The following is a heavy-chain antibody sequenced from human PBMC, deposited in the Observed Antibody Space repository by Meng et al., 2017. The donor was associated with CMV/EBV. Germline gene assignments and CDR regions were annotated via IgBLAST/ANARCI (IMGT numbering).Heavy chain of an antibody. Sequence: GPLRLSCAVYGGSFSGYYWSWIRQPPGKGLEWIGEINRSGSTNYNPSLKSRVTISVDTSKNQFSLKLSSVTAADTAVYYCARGHPVYDYVWGSYPTPLGYFDYWGQGTLVTVSS. CDR2: INRSGST. J-gene: IGHJ4*02. CDR1: GGSFSGYY. CDR3: ARGHPVYDYVWGSYPTPLGYFDY. D-gene: IGHD3-16*02. V-gene: IGHV4-34*01.